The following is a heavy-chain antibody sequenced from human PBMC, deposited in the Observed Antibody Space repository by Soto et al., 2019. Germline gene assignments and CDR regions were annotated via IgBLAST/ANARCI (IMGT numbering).Heavy chain of an antibody. J-gene: IGHJ6*03. CDR1: GYTFTSYD. CDR2: MNPNSGNT. D-gene: IGHD4-17*01. V-gene: IGHV1-8*01. Sequence: QVQLVQSGAEVKKPGASVKVSCKASGYTFTSYDINWVRQATGQGLEWMGWMNPNSGNTGYAQKFQGRVTMTRNTSISTAYMELSSLRSEDTAVYYCARLTTVILPYYYYYYMDVWGKGTTVTVSS. CDR3: ARLTTVILPYYYYYYMDV.